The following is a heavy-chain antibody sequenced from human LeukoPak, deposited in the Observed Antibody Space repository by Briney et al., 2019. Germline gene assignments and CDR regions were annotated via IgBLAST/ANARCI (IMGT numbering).Heavy chain of an antibody. CDR2: IYYSGST. D-gene: IGHD3-10*01. Sequence: PSETLSLTCTVSGGSISRYYWSWIRQPPGKGLEWIGYIYYSGSTNYNPSLKSRVTISVDTSKNQFSLKLSSVTAADTAVYYCASAEYGSGSYIIDYWGQGTLVTVSS. V-gene: IGHV4-59*01. CDR1: GGSISRYY. J-gene: IGHJ4*02. CDR3: ASAEYGSGSYIIDY.